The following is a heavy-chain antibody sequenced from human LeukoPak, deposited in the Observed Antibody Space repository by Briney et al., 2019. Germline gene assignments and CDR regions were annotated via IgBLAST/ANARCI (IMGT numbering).Heavy chain of an antibody. CDR1: GGSISSYY. J-gene: IGHJ4*02. V-gene: IGHV4-59*01. CDR3: ARVLRGYSYGYYFDY. D-gene: IGHD5-18*01. CDR2: IYYSGST. Sequence: SETLSLTCTVSGGSISSYYWSWIRQPPGKGLEWIGYIYYSGSTNYNPSLKSRVTISVDMSKNQFSLKLSSVTAADTAVYYCARVLRGYSYGYYFDYWGQGTLVTVSS.